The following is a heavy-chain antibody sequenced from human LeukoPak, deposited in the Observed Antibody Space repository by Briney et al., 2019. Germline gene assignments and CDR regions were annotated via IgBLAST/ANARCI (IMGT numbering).Heavy chain of an antibody. J-gene: IGHJ6*02. D-gene: IGHD1-14*01. CDR3: ATITRSGMDV. CDR1: GYTLTELS. CDR2: FDPEDGET. Sequence: ASVKVSCKVSGYTLTELSMHWVRQAPGKGLEWMEGFDPEDGETIYAQKFQGRVTMTEDTSTDTAYMELSSLRSEDTDVYYCATITRSGMDVWGQGTTVTVSS. V-gene: IGHV1-24*01.